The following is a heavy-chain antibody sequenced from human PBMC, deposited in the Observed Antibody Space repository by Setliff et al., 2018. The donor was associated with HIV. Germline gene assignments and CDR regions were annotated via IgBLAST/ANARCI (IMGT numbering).Heavy chain of an antibody. CDR2: IYHSGNT. V-gene: IGHV4-39*01. Sequence: TLSLTCTVSGGSISSSSYYWGWIRQPPGKGLEWIGSIYHSGNTYYMPSLQSRVTISVDMSKNQFSLKLNSVTAADTAVYYCASRRGIEFYFDIWGQGTPVTVSS. J-gene: IGHJ4*02. CDR3: ASRRGIEFYFDI. CDR1: GGSISSSSYY. D-gene: IGHD3-10*01.